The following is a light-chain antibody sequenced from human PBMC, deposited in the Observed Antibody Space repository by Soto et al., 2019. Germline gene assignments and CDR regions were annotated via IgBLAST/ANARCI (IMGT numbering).Light chain of an antibody. CDR3: QQYKSWPPIT. CDR1: QSVPSR. CDR2: GAS. V-gene: IGKV3-15*01. J-gene: IGKJ5*01. Sequence: EIVMTQSPATLSVSPGEDVTLSFIASQSVPSRIAWYQQKPGQAPSLLIYGASTRATGVPDRFSGTGSGTEFTLTISSLKSEDYAVYYCQQYKSWPPITFGQGTRLEI.